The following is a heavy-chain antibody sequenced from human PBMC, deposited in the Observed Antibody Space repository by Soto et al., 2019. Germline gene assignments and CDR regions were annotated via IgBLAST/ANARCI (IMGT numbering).Heavy chain of an antibody. V-gene: IGHV4-34*01. CDR2: INHSGST. Sequence: QVQLQQWGAGLLKPSETLSLTCAVNGGSFSGYYWSWIRQPPGKGLEWIGEINHSGSTNYNPALKSRVTISVDTSKNQFSLKLSSVTAADTAVYYCARGKGYAVDYWGQGTLVTVSS. D-gene: IGHD1-1*01. CDR3: ARGKGYAVDY. J-gene: IGHJ4*02. CDR1: GGSFSGYY.